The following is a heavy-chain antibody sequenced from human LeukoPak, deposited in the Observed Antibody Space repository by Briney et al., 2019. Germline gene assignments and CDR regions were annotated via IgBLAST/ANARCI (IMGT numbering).Heavy chain of an antibody. D-gene: IGHD2-21*02. CDR2: IHCSGAT. CDR1: GGSISYDY. CDR3: ATLRGASTAVFDS. V-gene: IGHV4-59*08. Sequence: SETLSLTCTVSGGSISYDYWSWIRQSPGKRLEWIGYIHCSGATNYSPSLKSRATISVDTSKNQFSLKLSSVTAADTALYYCATLRGASTAVFDSWGQGALVTVSS. J-gene: IGHJ4*02.